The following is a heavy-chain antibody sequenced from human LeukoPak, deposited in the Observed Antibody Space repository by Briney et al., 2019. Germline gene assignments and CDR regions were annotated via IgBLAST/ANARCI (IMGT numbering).Heavy chain of an antibody. D-gene: IGHD6-13*01. CDR3: ARRLKMKAAAGNFDY. V-gene: IGHV5-51*01. J-gene: IGHJ4*02. CDR2: IYPGDSDT. Sequence: GESLKISCKGSGYSFTSYWIGWVRQMPGKGLEWMGIIYPGDSDTRYSPSFQGQVTISADKSISTAYLQWSSLKASDTAMYYCARRLKMKAAAGNFDYWGQGTLVTVSS. CDR1: GYSFTSYW.